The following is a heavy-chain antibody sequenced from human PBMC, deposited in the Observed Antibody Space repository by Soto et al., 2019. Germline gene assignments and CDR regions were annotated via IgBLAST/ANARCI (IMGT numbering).Heavy chain of an antibody. CDR2: IYPGDSDT. D-gene: IGHD3-22*01. J-gene: IGHJ4*02. V-gene: IGHV5-51*01. CDR3: ARLPSGIVVAKYYFDY. Sequence: ETLSLTCTVSGGSIRSYYWSWIRQPPGKGLEWMGIIYPGDSDTRYSPSFQGQVTISADKSISTAYLQWSSLKASDTAMYYCARLPSGIVVAKYYFDYWGQGTLVTVSS. CDR1: GGSIRSYY.